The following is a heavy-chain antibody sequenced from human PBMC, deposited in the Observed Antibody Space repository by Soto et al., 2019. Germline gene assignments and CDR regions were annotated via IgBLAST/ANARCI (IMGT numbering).Heavy chain of an antibody. D-gene: IGHD4-17*01. J-gene: IGHJ4*02. CDR3: ARAEAAGDFPFDY. V-gene: IGHV1-2*04. CDR1: GYTFTGYY. CDR2: INPNSGGT. Sequence: ASVKVSCKASGYTFTGYYMHWVRQAPGQGLEWMGWINPNSGGTNYAQKFQGWVTMTRDTSISTAYMELSRLRSDDTAVYYCARAEAAGDFPFDYWGQGTLVTVSS.